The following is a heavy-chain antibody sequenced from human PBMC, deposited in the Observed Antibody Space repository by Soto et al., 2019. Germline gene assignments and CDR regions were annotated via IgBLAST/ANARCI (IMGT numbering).Heavy chain of an antibody. Sequence: GGSLRLSCAASGFTFSSYAMSWVRQAPGKGLEWVSAISGSGGSTFYADSVKGRFTISRDNSKNTLYLLMNSLRAEETAVYYCAIDPSGGYCSGGSCQSTWGQGTLVTVSS. CDR1: GFTFSSYA. J-gene: IGHJ5*02. V-gene: IGHV3-23*01. CDR2: ISGSGGST. D-gene: IGHD2-15*01. CDR3: AIDPSGGYCSGGSCQST.